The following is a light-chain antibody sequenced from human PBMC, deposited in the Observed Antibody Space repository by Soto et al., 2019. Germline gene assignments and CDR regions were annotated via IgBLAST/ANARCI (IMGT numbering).Light chain of an antibody. V-gene: IGKV1-27*01. CDR1: QGISNS. Sequence: DIQMTQSPSSLSASVGDRVTITCRASQGISNSLAWYQQEPGKVPKLLIYDASTLQSGVSSRFSVSGSGTDFTLTISSLQPEDVATYYCQKYDSAPEVFGQGTKVDIK. CDR3: QKYDSAPEV. J-gene: IGKJ1*01. CDR2: DAS.